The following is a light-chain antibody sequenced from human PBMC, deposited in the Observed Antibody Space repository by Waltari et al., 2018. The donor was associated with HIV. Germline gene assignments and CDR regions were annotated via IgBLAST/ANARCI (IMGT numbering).Light chain of an antibody. CDR1: QSISTY. CDR2: GAF. Sequence: DIPMPQSPSSLSASVGDRVTITCRASQSISTYLNWYPQRPGKAPKLLIYGAFALQSGAPSGFSGSGSGTDFTLTITSLQPEDFATYYCQQTFRIPLTFGGGTKV. J-gene: IGKJ4*01. CDR3: QQTFRIPLT. V-gene: IGKV1-39*01.